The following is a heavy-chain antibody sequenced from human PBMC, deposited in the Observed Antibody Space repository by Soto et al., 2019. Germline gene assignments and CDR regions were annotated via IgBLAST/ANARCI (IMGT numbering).Heavy chain of an antibody. CDR2: IYYSGTT. CDR1: GGSINSGGYY. J-gene: IGHJ4*02. D-gene: IGHD3-22*01. V-gene: IGHV4-31*03. CDR3: ARGEIDYYDSSGPFDY. Sequence: SETLSLTCTVSGGSINSGGYYWSWIRQHPGKGLEWIGYIYYSGTTYYNPSLKSRVTISVDTSKNQFSLKLSSVTAADTAVYYCARGEIDYYDSSGPFDYWGQGTLVTVSS.